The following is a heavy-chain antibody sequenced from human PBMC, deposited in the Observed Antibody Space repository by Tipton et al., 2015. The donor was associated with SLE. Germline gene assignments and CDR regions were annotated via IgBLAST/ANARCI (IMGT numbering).Heavy chain of an antibody. Sequence: GLVKPSETLSLTCAVYGGSFSGYYWSWIRQPPGKGLEWIGSIYYSGSTYYNPSLKSRVTISVDTSKNQFPLKLSSVTAADTAVYYCARSYSSTWLLFDYWGQGTLVTVSS. D-gene: IGHD6-13*01. J-gene: IGHJ4*02. CDR3: ARSYSSTWLLFDY. CDR1: GGSFSGYY. CDR2: IYYSGST. V-gene: IGHV4-34*01.